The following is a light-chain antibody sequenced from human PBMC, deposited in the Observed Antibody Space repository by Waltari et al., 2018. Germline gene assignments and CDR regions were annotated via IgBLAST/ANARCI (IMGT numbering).Light chain of an antibody. CDR1: QSVGRS. J-gene: IGKJ1*01. Sequence: EIVLTQSPGTLSLSPGERATLSCRASQSVGRSLAWYQQKPGQAPRLLIYSASIRATGIPDRFSGGGSGTDFSLTISRLEPEDFAAYHCQHYVRLPVTFGQGTKVEIK. V-gene: IGKV3-20*01. CDR2: SAS. CDR3: QHYVRLPVT.